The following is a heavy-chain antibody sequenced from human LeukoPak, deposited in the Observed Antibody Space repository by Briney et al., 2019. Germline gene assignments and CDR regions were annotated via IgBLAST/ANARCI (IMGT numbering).Heavy chain of an antibody. D-gene: IGHD3-10*01. CDR1: GYTFTSYY. CDR2: INPSGGST. V-gene: IGHV1-46*01. J-gene: IGHJ5*02. Sequence: GASVKVSCKASGYTFTSYYMHWVRQAPGQGLEWMGIINPSGGSTSYAQKFQGRVTMTRDTSISTAYMELSRLRSDDTAVYYCAKTDAPSYDLGSYYWFDPWGQGTRVTVSS. CDR3: AKTDAPSYDLGSYYWFDP.